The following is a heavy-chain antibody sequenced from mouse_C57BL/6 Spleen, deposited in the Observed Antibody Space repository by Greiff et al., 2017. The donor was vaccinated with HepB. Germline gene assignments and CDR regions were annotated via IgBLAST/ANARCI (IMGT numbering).Heavy chain of an antibody. D-gene: IGHD2-1*01. CDR3: AKGDYYGNAWFAY. J-gene: IGHJ3*01. V-gene: IGHV2-2*01. CDR1: GFSLTSYG. CDR2: IWSGGST. Sequence: QVQLQQSGPGLVQPSQSLSITCTVSGFSLTSYGVHWVRQSPGKGLEWLGVIWSGGSTDYNAAFISRLSISKDNSKSQVFFKMNSLQADDTAIYYCAKGDYYGNAWFAYWGQGTLVTVSA.